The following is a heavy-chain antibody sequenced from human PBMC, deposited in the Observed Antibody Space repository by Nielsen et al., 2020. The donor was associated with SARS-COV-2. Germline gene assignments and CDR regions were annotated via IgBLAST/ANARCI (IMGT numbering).Heavy chain of an antibody. J-gene: IGHJ2*01. Sequence: GESLKISCAASGFRVSSDYMNWIRQAPGKGLEWVSVLYSTGRTYYADSVKGRFIISRDNSKNTLYLEMNRLRAEDTAVYYCARFSDHWRQGWYFDLWGRGTLVTVSS. CDR1: GFRVSSDY. V-gene: IGHV3-53*01. D-gene: IGHD3-3*01. CDR2: LYSTGRT. CDR3: ARFSDHWRQGWYFDL.